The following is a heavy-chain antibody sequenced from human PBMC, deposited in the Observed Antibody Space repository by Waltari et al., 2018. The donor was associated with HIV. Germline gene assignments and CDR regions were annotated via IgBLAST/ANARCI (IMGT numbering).Heavy chain of an antibody. CDR1: GFTCSENG. CDR3: ARDHVGGSTSLFAFDL. Sequence: QVQLVESGGGVVQQGRSLRLSCEASGFTCSENGMNWVRQAPDKGLEWVAVISYDGSQKYYADSVVGRFTVSRDNSKNTLYVLMNSLRPEDTAVYYCARDHVGGSTSLFAFDLWGQGTKVTVSS. CDR2: ISYDGSQK. V-gene: IGHV3-30*03. J-gene: IGHJ3*01. D-gene: IGHD1-26*01.